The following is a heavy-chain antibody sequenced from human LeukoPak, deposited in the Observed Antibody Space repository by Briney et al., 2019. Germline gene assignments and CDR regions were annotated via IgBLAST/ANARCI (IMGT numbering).Heavy chain of an antibody. CDR2: INHSGST. CDR3: ASKEDSSGYYYGFDY. D-gene: IGHD3-22*01. J-gene: IGHJ4*02. Sequence: SETLSLTCTVSGGSISSYYWCWIRQPPGKGLEWIGEINHSGSTYYNPSLKSRVTISVDTSKNQFSLKLSSVTAADTAVYYCASKEDSSGYYYGFDYWGQGTLVTVSS. V-gene: IGHV4-59*08. CDR1: GGSISSYY.